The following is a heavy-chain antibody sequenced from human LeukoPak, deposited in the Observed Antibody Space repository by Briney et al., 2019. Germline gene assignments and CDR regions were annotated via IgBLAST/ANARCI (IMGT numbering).Heavy chain of an antibody. D-gene: IGHD2-15*01. Sequence: SVKVTCKGSGGTFSSYAIGWVRQAPGQGLEWMGGIIPFYGTANYAQKFQGRVPITAAESTSPAYMELSSLSSEETAVYYCASSDKCTPCSIDSCGQGNLVIVSS. V-gene: IGHV1-69*13. CDR2: IIPFYGTA. CDR1: GGTFSSYA. CDR3: ASSDKCTPCSIDS. J-gene: IGHJ4*02.